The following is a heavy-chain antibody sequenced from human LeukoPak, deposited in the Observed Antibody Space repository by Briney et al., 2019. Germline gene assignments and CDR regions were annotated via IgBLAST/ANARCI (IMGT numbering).Heavy chain of an antibody. J-gene: IGHJ3*02. CDR3: ARDCSGGSCYWGKAFDI. Sequence: GASVKVSCKASGGTFSSYAISWVRQAPGQGLEWMGGVIPIFGTANYAQKFQGRVTITADESTSTAYMELSSLRSEDTAVYYCARDCSGGSCYWGKAFDIWGQGTMVTVSS. CDR1: GGTFSSYA. D-gene: IGHD2-15*01. V-gene: IGHV1-69*13. CDR2: VIPIFGTA.